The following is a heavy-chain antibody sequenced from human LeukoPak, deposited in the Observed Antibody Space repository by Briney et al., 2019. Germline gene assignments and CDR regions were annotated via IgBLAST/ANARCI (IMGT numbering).Heavy chain of an antibody. D-gene: IGHD3-10*01. CDR2: VNPDDSDT. Sequence: GESLKISCKGSGYSFTSHWIGWVRQMPGKGLEWMGIVNPDDSDTIYGPSFQGQVTISADESITTAYLQWSSLKASDTATYYCARLRWPRGGRSSFDYWGQGALVTVSS. CDR3: ARLRWPRGGRSSFDY. V-gene: IGHV5-51*01. CDR1: GYSFTSHW. J-gene: IGHJ4*02.